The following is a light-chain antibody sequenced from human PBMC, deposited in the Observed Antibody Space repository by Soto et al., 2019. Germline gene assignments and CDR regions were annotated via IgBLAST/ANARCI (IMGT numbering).Light chain of an antibody. CDR2: EVT. CDR3: SSYAGPSTHVV. J-gene: IGLJ2*01. Sequence: QSALTQPASMSGSPGQSITISCTGTSSDVGGYNFVSWYQQYPGKAPKLIIYEVTKRPSGISDRFSGSKSGDMASLTISGLQPEDEADYHCSSYAGPSTHVVFGGGTKLTVL. V-gene: IGLV2-23*02. CDR1: SSDVGGYNF.